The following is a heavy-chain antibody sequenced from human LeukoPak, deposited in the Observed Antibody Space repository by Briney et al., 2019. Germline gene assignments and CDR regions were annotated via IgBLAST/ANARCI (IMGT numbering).Heavy chain of an antibody. D-gene: IGHD3-3*01. CDR2: IYSGGST. Sequence: GGSLRLSCAASGFTVSSNYMSWVRQAPGKGLEWVSVIYSGGSTYYADSVKGRFTNSRDNSKNTLYLQMNSLRAEDTAVYYCARIMSGIFGVVNNWGQGTLVTVSS. V-gene: IGHV3-53*01. CDR1: GFTVSSNY. J-gene: IGHJ4*02. CDR3: ARIMSGIFGVVNN.